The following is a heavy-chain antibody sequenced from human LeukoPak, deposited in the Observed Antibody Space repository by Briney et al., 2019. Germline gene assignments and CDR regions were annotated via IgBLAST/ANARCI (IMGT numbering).Heavy chain of an antibody. J-gene: IGHJ4*02. CDR3: ARGVGIVVVPAARRHFDY. CDR2: INHSGST. V-gene: IGHV4-34*01. D-gene: IGHD2-2*01. Sequence: PSETLSLTCAVYGGSFSGYYRSWIRQPPGKGLEWIGEINHSGSTNYNPSLKSRVTISVDTSKNQLSLKLSSVTAADTAVYYCARGVGIVVVPAARRHFDYWGQGTLVTVSS. CDR1: GGSFSGYY.